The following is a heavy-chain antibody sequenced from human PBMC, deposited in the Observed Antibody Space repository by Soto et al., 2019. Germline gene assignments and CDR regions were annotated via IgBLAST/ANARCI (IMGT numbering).Heavy chain of an antibody. CDR3: ARCIMLYYFDY. V-gene: IGHV4-38-2*01. Sequence: PSETLSLTCAVSGYSISSGYYWGWIRQPPGKGLEWIGSIYHSGSTYYNPSLKSRVTISVDTSKNQFSLKLSSVTAADTAVYYCARCIMLYYFDYWGQGTQVTVSS. J-gene: IGHJ4*02. CDR2: IYHSGST. CDR1: GYSISSGYY. D-gene: IGHD2-8*01.